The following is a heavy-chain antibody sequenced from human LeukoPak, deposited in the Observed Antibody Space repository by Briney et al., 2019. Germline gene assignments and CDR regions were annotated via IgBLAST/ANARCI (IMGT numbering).Heavy chain of an antibody. CDR1: GYSFTGYY. D-gene: IGHD2-15*01. V-gene: IGHV1-2*02. CDR2: INPNSGGT. J-gene: IGHJ4*02. Sequence: ASVKVSCKASGYSFTGYYTHWVRQAPGQGLEWMGWINPNSGGTNYAQKFQGRVTMTRDTSISTAYMELSRLRSDDTAVYYCARDSRRYCSGGSCSADFDYWGQGTLVTVSS. CDR3: ARDSRRYCSGGSCSADFDY.